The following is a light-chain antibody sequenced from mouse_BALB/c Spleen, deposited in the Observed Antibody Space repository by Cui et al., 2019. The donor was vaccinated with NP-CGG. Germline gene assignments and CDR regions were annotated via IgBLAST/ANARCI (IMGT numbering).Light chain of an antibody. CDR2: GTN. Sequence: QTVVTQEYALTTSPGETVTLTCRSSTGAVTTSNYDNWVQEKPDHLFTGLIGGTNNRVPGVPARFSGSLIGDKAALTITGAQTEDETIYFCSLWYSNHWVFGGGTKLTVL. CDR1: TGAVTTSNY. V-gene: IGLV1*01. J-gene: IGLJ1*01. CDR3: SLWYSNHWV.